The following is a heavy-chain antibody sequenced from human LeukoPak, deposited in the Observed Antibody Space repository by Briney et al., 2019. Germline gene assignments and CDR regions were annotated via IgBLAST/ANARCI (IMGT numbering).Heavy chain of an antibody. Sequence: GGSLRLSCEVSGFIAGYNYMSWVRQAPGKGREWVSVIYRGDTYYADSVKGRFTISRDDSKNTVFLQMNNLRVEDTAEYFCASYYCSSGSCYFDHWGQGTLVTVSS. D-gene: IGHD2-15*01. CDR2: IYRGDT. J-gene: IGHJ4*02. CDR1: GFIAGYNY. V-gene: IGHV3-53*01. CDR3: ASYYCSSGSCYFDH.